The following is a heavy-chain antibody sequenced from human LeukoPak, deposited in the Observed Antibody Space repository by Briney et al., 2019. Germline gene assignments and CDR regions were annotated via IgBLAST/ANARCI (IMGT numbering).Heavy chain of an antibody. J-gene: IGHJ4*02. Sequence: GGSLRLSCAASGISVSDKYMSWVRQAPGKGLEWVSVIHSGGSTYYAGSVKGRFTISRDNSKNTVHLQMNSLRAEDTAVYYCAKDPGYNDVQADYWGQGTLVTVSS. CDR1: GISVSDKY. D-gene: IGHD5-24*01. V-gene: IGHV3-66*01. CDR2: IHSGGST. CDR3: AKDPGYNDVQADY.